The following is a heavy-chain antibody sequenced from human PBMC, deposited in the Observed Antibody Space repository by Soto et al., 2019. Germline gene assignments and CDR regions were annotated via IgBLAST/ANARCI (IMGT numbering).Heavy chain of an antibody. V-gene: IGHV5-51*01. D-gene: IGHD6-13*01. CDR2: IYPGDSDT. CDR1: VYTFTNYW. Sequence: PGESLKISCKGSVYTFTNYWIGWVRQMPGKGPEWMGIIYPGDSDTKYNPSFRGQVTISADKSITTTYLQWSSLKASDTAIYYCARSFDSSSTYGMDVWGQGTTVTVSS. CDR3: ARSFDSSSTYGMDV. J-gene: IGHJ6*02.